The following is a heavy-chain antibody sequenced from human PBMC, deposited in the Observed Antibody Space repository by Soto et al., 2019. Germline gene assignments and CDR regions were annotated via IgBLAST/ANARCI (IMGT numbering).Heavy chain of an antibody. CDR2: IGGCGEYT. Sequence: EVQLLESGGGLVQPGGSLTLTCIVSGFTSGKYAMSWVRQAPGKGLEWVSEIGGCGEYTNYADSVRGRFTMSRDNSKNTLYLHMSSLKVEDTAVYYCAKDEVAANGRADAFDIWGQGTVVTVSS. V-gene: IGHV3-23*01. CDR3: AKDEVAANGRADAFDI. D-gene: IGHD2-15*01. CDR1: GFTSGKYA. J-gene: IGHJ3*02.